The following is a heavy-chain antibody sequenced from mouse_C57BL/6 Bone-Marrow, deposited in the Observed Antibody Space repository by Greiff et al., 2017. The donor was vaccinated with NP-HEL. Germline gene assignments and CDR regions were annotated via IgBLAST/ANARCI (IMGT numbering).Heavy chain of an antibody. D-gene: IGHD1-1*01. CDR1: GFTFSSYA. J-gene: IGHJ2*01. V-gene: IGHV5-4*01. CDR3: AREGTTVDY. Sequence: EVKVVESGGGLVKPGGSLKLSCAASGFTFSSYAMSWVRQTPEKRLEWVATISDGGSYTYYPDNVKGRFTISRDNAKNNLYLQMSHLKSEDTAMYYCAREGTTVDYWGQGTTLTVSS. CDR2: ISDGGSYT.